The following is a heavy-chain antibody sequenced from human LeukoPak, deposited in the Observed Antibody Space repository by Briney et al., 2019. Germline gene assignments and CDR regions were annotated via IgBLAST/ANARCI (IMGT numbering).Heavy chain of an antibody. CDR2: INHSGST. CDR3: ATGPSYYYYGMDV. J-gene: IGHJ6*02. CDR1: GGSFSGHY. Sequence: SETLSLTCAVYGGSFSGHYWSWIRQPPGKGLEWIGEINHSGSTNYNPSLKSRVTISVDTSKNQFSLKLSSVTAADTAVYYCATGPSYYYYGMDVWGQGTTVTVSS. D-gene: IGHD1-1*01. V-gene: IGHV4-34*01.